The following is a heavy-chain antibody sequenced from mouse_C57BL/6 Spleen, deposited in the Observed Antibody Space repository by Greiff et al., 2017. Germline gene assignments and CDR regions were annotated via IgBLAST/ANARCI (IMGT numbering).Heavy chain of an antibody. CDR1: GYAFSSYW. Sequence: VQLQQSGAELVKPGASVKISCKASGYAFSSYWMNWVKQRPGKGLEWIGQIYPGDGDTNYNGKFKGKATLTADKSSSTAYMQLSSLTSEDSAVYFGARALITTVVEGVFAYWGQGTLGTVSA. CDR2: IYPGDGDT. CDR3: ARALITTVVEGVFAY. D-gene: IGHD1-1*01. V-gene: IGHV1-80*01. J-gene: IGHJ3*01.